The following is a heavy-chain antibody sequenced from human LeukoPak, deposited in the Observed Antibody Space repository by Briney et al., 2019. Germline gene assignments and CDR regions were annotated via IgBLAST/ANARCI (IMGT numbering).Heavy chain of an antibody. V-gene: IGHV3-7*01. J-gene: IGHJ4*02. CDR3: VPLNWNPPGDFDR. Sequence: GGSLRLSCAASGFTFRNYWMTWVRQAPGKGLEWVANIKDDGSDKYYVGSVKGRFSISKDNAKNSLYLQMNSLRVEDTAVYYCVPLNWNPPGDFDRWGQGTLVTVSS. CDR2: IKDDGSDK. CDR1: GFTFRNYW. D-gene: IGHD1-20*01.